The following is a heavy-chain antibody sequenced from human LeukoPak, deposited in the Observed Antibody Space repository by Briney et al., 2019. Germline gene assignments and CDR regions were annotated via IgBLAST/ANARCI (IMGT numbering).Heavy chain of an antibody. CDR2: INVYNGNT. CDR1: GYTFSTSG. D-gene: IGHD2-2*01. V-gene: IGHV1-18*01. CDR3: ARGLVVPAAMGEFDY. J-gene: IGHJ4*02. Sequence: GESLKISCKGSGYTFSTSGINWVRQATGQGLEWMGCINVYNGNTNYAQKFQGRITMTRDTSTSTAYMELRSLKSDDTAVYYCARGLVVPAAMGEFDYWGQGTLIAVSS.